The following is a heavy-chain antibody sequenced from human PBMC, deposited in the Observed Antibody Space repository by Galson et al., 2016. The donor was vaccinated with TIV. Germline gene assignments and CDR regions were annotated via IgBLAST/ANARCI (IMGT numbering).Heavy chain of an antibody. V-gene: IGHV3-23*01. Sequence: SLRLSCAASGFDFNALAMSWVRQVPGKGLQWVASISGSGGQTHYGDFVRGRFIISRDDSKNTVYLRMNNVRVDDTAVYYCAKSLFHTIDFGGLTVIFDHWGQGALVTVSS. CDR1: GFDFNALA. CDR2: ISGSGGQT. CDR3: AKSLFHTIDFGGLTVIFDH. D-gene: IGHD5-24*01. J-gene: IGHJ4*02.